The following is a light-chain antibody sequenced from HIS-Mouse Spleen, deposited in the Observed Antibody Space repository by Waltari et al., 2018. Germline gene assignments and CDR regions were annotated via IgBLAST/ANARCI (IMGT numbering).Light chain of an antibody. Sequence: QSALTQPRSVSGSPGQSVTISCTGTSSDVGGYHYVPWNQQHLGKAPKRMIYDVSKRPSGVPDRFSGSKSGNTASLTISGLQAEDEADYYCCSYAGSYTGVFGTGTKVTVL. CDR2: DVS. V-gene: IGLV2-11*01. J-gene: IGLJ1*01. CDR1: SSDVGGYHY. CDR3: CSYAGSYTGV.